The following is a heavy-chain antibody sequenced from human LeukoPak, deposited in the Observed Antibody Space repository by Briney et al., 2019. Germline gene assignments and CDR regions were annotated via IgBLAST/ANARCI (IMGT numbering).Heavy chain of an antibody. V-gene: IGHV3-30-3*01. D-gene: IGHD3-9*01. Sequence: SGGSLRLSCAASGFTFSSYAMHWVRQAPGKGLEWVAVISYDGSNKYYADSVKGRFTISRDNSKNTLYLQMNSLRAEDTAVYYCARDPISNYDILTGYYLFDYWGQGTLVTVSS. CDR2: ISYDGSNK. J-gene: IGHJ4*02. CDR3: ARDPISNYDILTGYYLFDY. CDR1: GFTFSSYA.